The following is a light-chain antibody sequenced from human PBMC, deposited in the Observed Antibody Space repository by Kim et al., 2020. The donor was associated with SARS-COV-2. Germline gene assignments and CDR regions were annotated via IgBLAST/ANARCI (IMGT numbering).Light chain of an antibody. Sequence: SPGQTASITCSGDKLGDKYACWYQQKPGQSPVLVIYQDSKRPSGIPERFSGSNSGNTATLTISGTQAMDEADYYCQAWDSSSNVVFGGGTQLTVL. CDR2: QDS. CDR3: QAWDSSSNVV. CDR1: KLGDKY. V-gene: IGLV3-1*01. J-gene: IGLJ2*01.